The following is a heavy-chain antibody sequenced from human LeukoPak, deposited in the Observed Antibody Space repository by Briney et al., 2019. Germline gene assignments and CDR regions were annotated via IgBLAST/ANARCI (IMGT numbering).Heavy chain of an antibody. Sequence: GGSLRLSCAASGFTVDSNYLRWVRQAPGKGLEWVSTIYTGGNTYYAASVKGRFTISRDFSKNTAFLHMNSLRAEDTAMYYCARGDDNGYYDYFDYWGQGALVTVSS. CDR2: IYTGGNT. V-gene: IGHV3-53*01. J-gene: IGHJ4*02. CDR1: GFTVDSNY. D-gene: IGHD3-3*01. CDR3: ARGDDNGYYDYFDY.